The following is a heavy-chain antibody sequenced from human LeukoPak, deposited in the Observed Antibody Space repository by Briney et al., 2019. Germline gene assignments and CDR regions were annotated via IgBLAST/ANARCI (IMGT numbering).Heavy chain of an antibody. CDR2: IGGGGTGT. CDR3: AKELESWEIFEY. J-gene: IGHJ4*02. CDR1: GFTFSSSA. D-gene: IGHD1-26*01. Sequence: GGSLRLSCAASGFTFSSSAMTWVRQAPGKGLEWVSGIGGGGTGTHYADSVKGRFTVSRDNSRNTLYLQMNSLRAEDTALYYCAKELESWEIFEYWGQGTLVTVSS. V-gene: IGHV3-23*01.